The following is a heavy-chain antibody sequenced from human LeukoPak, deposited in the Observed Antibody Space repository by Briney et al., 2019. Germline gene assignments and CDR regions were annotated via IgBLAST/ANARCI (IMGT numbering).Heavy chain of an antibody. CDR2: IYYSGST. J-gene: IGHJ4*02. V-gene: IGHV4-59*01. Sequence: SETLSLTCTVSGGSISSYYWSWIRQPPGKGLERIGYIYYSGSTNYNPSLKSRVTISVDTSKNQFSLKLSSVTAADTAVYYCARSPYYYDSSGYYQNYYFDYWGQGTLVTVSS. D-gene: IGHD3-22*01. CDR1: GGSISSYY. CDR3: ARSPYYYDSSGYYQNYYFDY.